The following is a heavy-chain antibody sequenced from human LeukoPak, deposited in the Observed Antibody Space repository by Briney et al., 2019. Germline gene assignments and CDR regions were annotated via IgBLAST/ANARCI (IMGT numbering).Heavy chain of an antibody. V-gene: IGHV4-59*01. CDR2: IYYSGST. CDR1: GGSISSYY. CDR3: ARGRAAAGEDY. J-gene: IGHJ4*02. Sequence: SETLSLTCTVSGGSISSYYWSWIRQPPGKGLEWIGYIYYSGSTNYNPSLKSRVTISVDTSKNQFSLKLSSVTAADTAVYYCARGRAAAGEDYWGQGTLVTVSS. D-gene: IGHD6-13*01.